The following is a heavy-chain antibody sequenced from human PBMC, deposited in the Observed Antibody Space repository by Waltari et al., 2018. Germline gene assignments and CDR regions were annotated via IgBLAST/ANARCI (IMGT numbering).Heavy chain of an antibody. V-gene: IGHV3-9*01. CDR1: GSAFDHSA. J-gene: IGHJ4*02. Sequence: EVQLVESGGGLVRPGRSLRLSCAASGSAFDHSAMHWVRQSPGKGLEWVSGINVNSDKINDADSVKGRFTISRDNAKNSLYLQINSLRAEDTALYYCVKGHYYDNNGYFDYWGQGTLVTVSS. D-gene: IGHD3-22*01. CDR3: VKGHYYDNNGYFDY. CDR2: INVNSDKI.